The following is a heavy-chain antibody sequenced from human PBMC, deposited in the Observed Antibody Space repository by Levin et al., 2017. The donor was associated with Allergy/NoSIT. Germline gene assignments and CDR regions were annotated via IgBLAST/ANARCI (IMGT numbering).Heavy chain of an antibody. Sequence: SQTLSLTCAVYGGSFSGYYWSWIRQPPGKGLEWIGEINHSGSTNYNPSLKSRVTISVDTSKNQFSLKLSSVTAADTAVYYCAREPWRWGQGGLGWFDPWGQGTLVTVSS. CDR1: GGSFSGYY. CDR3: AREPWRWGQGGLGWFDP. CDR2: INHSGST. V-gene: IGHV4-34*01. D-gene: IGHD7-27*01. J-gene: IGHJ5*02.